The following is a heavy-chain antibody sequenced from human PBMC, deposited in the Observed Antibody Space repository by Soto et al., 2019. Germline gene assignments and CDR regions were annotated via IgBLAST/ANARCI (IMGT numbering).Heavy chain of an antibody. CDR1: GFTFSSCA. Sequence: PGGSLRLSCAASGFTFSSCAMGWVRQVPGKGLEWVSDIIDSGGSTYYADSVKGRFTISRDNSKSTLYLQMNSLRAEDTALYYCAKGRSYYSYCGTDVWGQATTLTVSS. J-gene: IGHJ6*02. CDR3: AKGRSYYSYCGTDV. CDR2: IIDSGGST. V-gene: IGHV3-23*01.